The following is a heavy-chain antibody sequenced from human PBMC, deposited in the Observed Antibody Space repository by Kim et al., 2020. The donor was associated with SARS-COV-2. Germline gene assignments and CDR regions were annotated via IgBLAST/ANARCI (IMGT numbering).Heavy chain of an antibody. CDR3: GKCYSASGCSWFDP. V-gene: IGHV3-23*01. Sequence: GGSLRLSCAASGFTFSSYAMTWVRQAPGKGPEWVSIINNSGGSTYYADSVKGRFTISRDNSKNTLYLQMNNVRAEDTAVYYCGKCYSASGCSWFDPWGQGSLVTVSS. CDR1: GFTFSSYA. CDR2: INNSGGST. D-gene: IGHD3-10*01. J-gene: IGHJ5*02.